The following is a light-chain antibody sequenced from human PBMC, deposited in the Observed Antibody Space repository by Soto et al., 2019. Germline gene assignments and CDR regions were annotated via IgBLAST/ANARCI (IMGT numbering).Light chain of an antibody. CDR3: QQYGSSHLT. V-gene: IGKV3-20*01. Sequence: EIVLTQSPGTLSLSPGDRATLSCRASQSVSFSYLAWYQQKPGQAPRLLIYGASSRATGIPDRFSGSESGTDFTLTISRLEPEDFAVYYCQQYGSSHLTFGGGTKVEIK. J-gene: IGKJ4*01. CDR1: QSVSFSY. CDR2: GAS.